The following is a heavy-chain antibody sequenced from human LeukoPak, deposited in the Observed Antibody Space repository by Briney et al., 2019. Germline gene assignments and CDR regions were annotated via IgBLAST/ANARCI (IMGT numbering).Heavy chain of an antibody. CDR1: GYSFTGYY. V-gene: IGHV1-2*06. J-gene: IGHJ4*02. Sequence: ASVKVSCKASGYSFTGYYMHWVRQAPGQGLEWMGRINPNSGGTNYAQKFQGRVTMTRDTSISTAYMELSRLGSDDTAVYYCARSRVGATSSFDYWGQGTLVTVSS. D-gene: IGHD1-26*01. CDR2: INPNSGGT. CDR3: ARSRVGATSSFDY.